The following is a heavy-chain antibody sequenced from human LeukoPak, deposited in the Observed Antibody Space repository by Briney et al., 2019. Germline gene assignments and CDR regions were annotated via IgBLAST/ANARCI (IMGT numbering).Heavy chain of an antibody. J-gene: IGHJ2*01. CDR2: ISSNGGST. D-gene: IGHD1-7*01. V-gene: IGHV3-64*01. CDR3: ASSPPTGTTWYFDL. CDR1: GFTFSSYA. Sequence: GGSLRLSCAASGFTFSSYAMHWVRQAPGQGLEYVSAISSNGGSTYYANSVKGRFTISRDNSKNTLYLQMGSLRIEDMAVYYRASSPPTGTTWYFDLWGRGTLVTVSS.